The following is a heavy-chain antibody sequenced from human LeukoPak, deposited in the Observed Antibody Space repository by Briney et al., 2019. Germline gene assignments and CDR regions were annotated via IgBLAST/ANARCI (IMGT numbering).Heavy chain of an antibody. CDR3: AREGRVSGYDFDC. J-gene: IGHJ4*02. CDR1: GFTFSSYW. D-gene: IGHD5-12*01. V-gene: IGHV3-74*03. Sequence: GGSPRLSCAASGFTFSSYWMHWVRQAPGKGLVWVSRINSDGSSITYEDSVKGRFTISRDNAKNTLYLQMNSLRVEDTAVYYCAREGRVSGYDFDCWGQGTLVTVSS. CDR2: INSDGSSI.